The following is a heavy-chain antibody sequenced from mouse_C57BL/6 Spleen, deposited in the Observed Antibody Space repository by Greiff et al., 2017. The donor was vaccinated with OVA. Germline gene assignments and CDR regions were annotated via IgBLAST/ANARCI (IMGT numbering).Heavy chain of an antibody. Sequence: VQLQQSGAELVKPGASVKLSCKASGYTFTSYWMHWVKQRPGQGLEWIGYINPSSGYTKYNQKFKDKATLTADKSSSTAYMQLSSLTYEDSAVYYCGGPYYVRRPYWGQGTTLTVSS. CDR1: GYTFTSYW. J-gene: IGHJ2*01. D-gene: IGHD1-1*01. CDR3: GGPYYVRRPY. CDR2: INPSSGYT. V-gene: IGHV1-7*01.